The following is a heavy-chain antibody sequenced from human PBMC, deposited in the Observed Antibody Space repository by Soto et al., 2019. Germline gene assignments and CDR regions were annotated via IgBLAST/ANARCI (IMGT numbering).Heavy chain of an antibody. CDR2: IYYSGST. V-gene: IGHV4-59*01. J-gene: IGHJ4*02. CDR3: ARASSWYASSDY. D-gene: IGHD6-13*01. Sequence: SETLSLTCTVSGGSISSYYWSWIRQPPGKGLEWIGYIYYSGSTNYNPSLKSRVTISVDTSKNQFSLKLSSVTAADTAVYYCARASSWYASSDYWGQGTLVTVSS. CDR1: GGSISSYY.